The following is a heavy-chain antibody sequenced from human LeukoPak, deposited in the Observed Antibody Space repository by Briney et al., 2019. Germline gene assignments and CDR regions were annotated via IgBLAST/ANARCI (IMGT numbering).Heavy chain of an antibody. CDR1: GFTFSSYA. J-gene: IGHJ4*02. V-gene: IGHV3-30-3*01. CDR2: ISYDGSNK. CDR3: ARVPTLGSYVPYYFDY. D-gene: IGHD5-18*01. Sequence: GGSLRLSCAASGFTFSSYAMHWVRQAPGKGLEWVAVISYDGSNKYYADSVKGRFTISRDNSKNTLYLQMNSLRAEDTAVYYCARVPTLGSYVPYYFDYWGQGTLVTVSS.